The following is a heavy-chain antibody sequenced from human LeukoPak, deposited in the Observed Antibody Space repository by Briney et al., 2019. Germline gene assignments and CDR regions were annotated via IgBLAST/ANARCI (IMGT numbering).Heavy chain of an antibody. J-gene: IGHJ6*02. V-gene: IGHV5-51*01. CDR3: ARRGLAAAGYYGMDV. Sequence: GESLKISCKGSGYSFTSYWLGWVRQMPGKGLEWMGIIYPGDSDTRYSPSFQGQVTISADKSISTAYLQWGSLKASDTAMYYRARRGLAAAGYYGMDVWGQGTTVTVSS. D-gene: IGHD6-13*01. CDR1: GYSFTSYW. CDR2: IYPGDSDT.